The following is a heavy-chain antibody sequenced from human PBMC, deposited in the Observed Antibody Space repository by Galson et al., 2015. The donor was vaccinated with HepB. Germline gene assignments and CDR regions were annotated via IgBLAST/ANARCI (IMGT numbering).Heavy chain of an antibody. J-gene: IGHJ6*02. CDR1: GYTFTSYA. CDR2: INTNTGNP. CDR3: AREPPAFITNVVGHYGMDV. Sequence: SVKVSCKASGYTFTSYAMNWVRQAPGQGLEWMGWINTNTGNPTYAQGFTGRFVFSLDTSVSTAYLQISSLKAEDTAVYYCAREPPAFITNVVGHYGMDVWGQGTTVTVSS. V-gene: IGHV7-4-1*02. D-gene: IGHD3-22*01.